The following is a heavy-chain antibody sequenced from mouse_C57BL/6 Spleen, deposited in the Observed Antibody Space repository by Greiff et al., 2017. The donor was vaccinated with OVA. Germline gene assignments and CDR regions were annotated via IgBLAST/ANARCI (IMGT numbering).Heavy chain of an antibody. V-gene: IGHV5-12*01. J-gene: IGHJ1*03. Sequence: EVQLVESGGGLVQPGGSLKLSCAASGFTFSDYYMYWVRQTPEKRLEWVAYISNGGGSTYYPDTVKGRFTISRDNAKNTLYLQMSRLKSEDTAMYYCARIAGYFDVWGTGTTVTVSS. CDR2: ISNGGGST. CDR3: ARIAGYFDV. CDR1: GFTFSDYY.